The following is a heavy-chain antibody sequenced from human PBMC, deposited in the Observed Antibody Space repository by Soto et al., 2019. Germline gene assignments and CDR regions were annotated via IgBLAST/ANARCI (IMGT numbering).Heavy chain of an antibody. CDR2: IYPGDSDT. Sequence: GESLKISCKGSGYSFTSYWIGWVRQMPWKGLEWMGIIYPGDSDTRYSPSFQGQVTISADKSISTAYLQWSSLKASDTAMYYCARRGYSYGEYYYGMDVWGQGTTVTVSS. D-gene: IGHD5-18*01. CDR1: GYSFTSYW. J-gene: IGHJ6*02. V-gene: IGHV5-51*01. CDR3: ARRGYSYGEYYYGMDV.